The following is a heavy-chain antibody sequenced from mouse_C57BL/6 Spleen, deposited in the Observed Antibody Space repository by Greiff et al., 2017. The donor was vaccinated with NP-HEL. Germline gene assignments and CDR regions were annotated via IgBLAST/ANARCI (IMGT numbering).Heavy chain of an antibody. D-gene: IGHD2-1*01. CDR3: AHYGNYLFDY. V-gene: IGHV1-82*01. CDR2: IYPGDGDT. J-gene: IGHJ2*01. CDR1: GYAFSSSW. Sequence: QVTLKVSGPELVKPGASVKISCKASGYAFSSSWMNWVKQRPGKGLEWIGRIYPGDGDTNYNGKFKGKATLTADKSSSTAYMQLSSLTSEDSAVYFCAHYGNYLFDYWGQGTTLTVSS.